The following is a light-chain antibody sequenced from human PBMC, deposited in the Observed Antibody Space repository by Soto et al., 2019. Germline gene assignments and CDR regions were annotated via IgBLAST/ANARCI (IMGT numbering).Light chain of an antibody. V-gene: IGKV3-11*01. CDR2: DAS. CDR1: EGVGSF. Sequence: VLTQSPATLSLSPGDTATLSCRASEGVGSFLAWYRQKPGQPPRLLIYDASYRANCIPARFSGSGSATEFTLTINSLEPEDFAVYYCQQRGYWPRTFGQGTMLEIK. J-gene: IGKJ2*01. CDR3: QQRGYWPRT.